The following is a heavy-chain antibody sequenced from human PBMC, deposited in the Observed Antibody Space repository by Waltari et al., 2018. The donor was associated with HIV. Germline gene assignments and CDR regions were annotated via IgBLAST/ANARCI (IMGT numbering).Heavy chain of an antibody. CDR1: GFTFSSYA. CDR3: AKDRWFDP. V-gene: IGHV3-23*01. Sequence: EVQLLESGGGFVQPGGSLRLSCAASGFTFSSYAMSWVRQAPGKGLECVSNISGSGNTTYYTDSVKGRFTISRDNSKNTLYLQMNSLRAEDAALYYCAKDRWFDPWGQGTLVTVSS. CDR2: ISGSGNTT. J-gene: IGHJ5*02.